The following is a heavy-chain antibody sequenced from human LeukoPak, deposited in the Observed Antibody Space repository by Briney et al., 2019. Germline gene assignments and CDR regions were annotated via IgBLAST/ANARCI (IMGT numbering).Heavy chain of an antibody. D-gene: IGHD5-18*01. J-gene: IGHJ4*02. CDR1: GFTFSSYW. V-gene: IGHV3-7*05. Sequence: GGSLRRSCAASGFTFSSYWMNWVRQAPGKGLEWVAKINQDGSEKYYVDSVEGRFTISRDNAKNSLYLQMNSLRVEDTAVYYCARGKYNYGFWGQGTLVTVSS. CDR2: INQDGSEK. CDR3: ARGKYNYGF.